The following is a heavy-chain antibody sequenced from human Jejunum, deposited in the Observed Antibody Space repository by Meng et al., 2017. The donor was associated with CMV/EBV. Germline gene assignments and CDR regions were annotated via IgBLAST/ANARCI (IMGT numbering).Heavy chain of an antibody. CDR1: GDSLRHYY. CDR2: IFHTGST. Sequence: VSGDSLRHYYWSWIRQPPGGGLEWIGFIFHTGSTTYIPSLESRVTMSVDTSKNLFSLTVTSVTAADTAIYYCARTDYYSYYGMDVWGQGTPVTVSS. CDR3: ARTDYYSYYGMDV. V-gene: IGHV4-59*01. J-gene: IGHJ6*02.